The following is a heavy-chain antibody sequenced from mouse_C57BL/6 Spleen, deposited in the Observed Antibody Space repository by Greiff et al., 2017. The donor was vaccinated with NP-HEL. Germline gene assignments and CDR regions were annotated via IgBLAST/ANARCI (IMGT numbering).Heavy chain of an antibody. Sequence: VQLQQSGAELARPGASVKLSCKASGYTFTSYGISWVKQRPGQGLEWIGEIYPRSGNTYYNEKFKGKATLTADKSSSPAYMELRSLTSEDSAVYFCAGYYGSSSFYWYFDVWGTGTTVTVSS. D-gene: IGHD1-1*01. V-gene: IGHV1-81*01. CDR1: GYTFTSYG. CDR3: AGYYGSSSFYWYFDV. CDR2: IYPRSGNT. J-gene: IGHJ1*03.